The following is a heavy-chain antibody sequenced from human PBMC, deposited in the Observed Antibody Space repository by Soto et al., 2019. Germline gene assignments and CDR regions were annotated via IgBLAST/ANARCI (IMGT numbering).Heavy chain of an antibody. J-gene: IGHJ4*02. Sequence: GSLRLSCAASGFTFSSNGMHWVRQAPGKGLEWVAVISYDGSNIYYADSVKGRFTISRDNSRNTLYLQMNSLRAEDTAVYYCAKDLRGQYSVDYWGQGTLVTVS. CDR3: AKDLRGQYSVDY. CDR2: ISYDGSNI. D-gene: IGHD5-12*01. V-gene: IGHV3-30*18. CDR1: GFTFSSNG.